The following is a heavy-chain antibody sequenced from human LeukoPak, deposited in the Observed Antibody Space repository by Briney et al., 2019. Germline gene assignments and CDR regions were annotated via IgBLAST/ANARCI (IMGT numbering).Heavy chain of an antibody. J-gene: IGHJ5*02. D-gene: IGHD2-2*01. CDR2: IYYSGST. CDR3: AKVVPASNWFDP. CDR1: GGSISSSSYY. Sequence: TSETLSLTCTVSGGSISSSSYYWGWIRQPPGKGLEWIGSIYYSGSTYYNPSLKSRVTISVDTSKNQFSLKLSSVTAADTAVYYCAKVVPASNWFDPWGQGTLVTVSS. V-gene: IGHV4-39*01.